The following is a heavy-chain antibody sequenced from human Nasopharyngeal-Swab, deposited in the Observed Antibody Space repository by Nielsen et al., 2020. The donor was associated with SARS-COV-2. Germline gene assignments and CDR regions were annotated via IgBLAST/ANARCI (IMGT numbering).Heavy chain of an antibody. Sequence: ASVKVSCKASGYTFTSYYMHWVRQAPGQGLEWMGIINPSGGSTSYAQKFQGRVTMTRDPSTSTVYMELSSLRSEGTAVYYCARGHSRIIVVVPWRKGYFDYWGQGTLVTVSS. D-gene: IGHD2-2*01. CDR1: GYTFTSYY. J-gene: IGHJ4*02. CDR3: ARGHSRIIVVVPWRKGYFDY. V-gene: IGHV1-46*01. CDR2: INPSGGST.